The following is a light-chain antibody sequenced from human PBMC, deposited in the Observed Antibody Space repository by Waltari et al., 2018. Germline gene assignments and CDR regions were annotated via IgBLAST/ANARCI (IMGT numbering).Light chain of an antibody. V-gene: IGKV4-1*01. J-gene: IGKJ1*01. CDR3: QQYYAIPRT. CDR2: WAS. CDR1: QTVLYSSNNKNY. Sequence: DILMTQSPDSLAVSLGESATINCRSSQTVLYSSNNKNYLAWYQQRPGQPPKLLIYWASTRDSGVPDRFSGSGSGTDFTLNISSLLPEDVAVYYCQQYYAIPRTFGQGTKVEIK.